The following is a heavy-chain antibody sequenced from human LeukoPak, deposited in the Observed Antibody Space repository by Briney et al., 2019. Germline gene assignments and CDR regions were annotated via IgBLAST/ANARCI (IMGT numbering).Heavy chain of an antibody. D-gene: IGHD6-6*01. V-gene: IGHV5-51*01. CDR2: IYPGDSDT. CDR1: GYSFTSYW. J-gene: IGHJ4*02. Sequence: GESLQISCKGSGYSFTSYWIGWVRPLPGKGLEWMGIIYPGDSDTRYSPSFQGQVTISADKSISTAYLQWSSLKASDTAMYYCARVGKYSSSHPFDYWGQGTLVTVSS. CDR3: ARVGKYSSSHPFDY.